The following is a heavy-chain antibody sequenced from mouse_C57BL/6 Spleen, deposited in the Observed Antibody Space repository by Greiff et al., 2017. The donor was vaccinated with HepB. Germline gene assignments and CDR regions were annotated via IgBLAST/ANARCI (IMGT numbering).Heavy chain of an antibody. CDR3: AGLRRENAMDY. CDR2: IYPGDGDT. CDR1: GYAFSSYW. J-gene: IGHJ4*01. Sequence: QVQLKQSGAELVKPGASVKISCKASGYAFSSYWMNWVKQRPGKGLEWIGQIYPGDGDTNYNGKFKGKATLTADKSSSTAYMQLSSLTSEDSAVYFCAGLRRENAMDYWGQGTSVTVSS. D-gene: IGHD2-2*01. V-gene: IGHV1-80*01.